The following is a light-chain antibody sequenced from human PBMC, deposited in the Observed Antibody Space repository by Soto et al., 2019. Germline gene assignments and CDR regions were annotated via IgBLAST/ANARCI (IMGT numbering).Light chain of an antibody. CDR1: SGDIGGYNF. CDR2: DVS. J-gene: IGLJ1*01. Sequence: QSALTQPRSVSGSPGQSVTISCTGTSGDIGGYNFVSWYQQHPGKAHKLMIYDVSKRPSGVPDRFSGSKSGNTASLTISGLQAEDEADYYCSSYAGSYTFYVFGTGTKLTVL. CDR3: SSYAGSYTFYV. V-gene: IGLV2-11*01.